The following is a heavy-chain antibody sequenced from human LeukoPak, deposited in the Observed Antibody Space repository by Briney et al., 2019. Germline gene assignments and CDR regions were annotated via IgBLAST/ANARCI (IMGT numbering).Heavy chain of an antibody. D-gene: IGHD5-24*01. Sequence: SENLSLTCTVSGGSISSSSYYWGWIRQPPGKGLEWIGSIYYSGSTYYNPSLKSRVTISVDTSKNQFSLKLSSVTAADTAVYYCARGTLRDGYIGFDYWGQGTLVTVSS. J-gene: IGHJ4*02. CDR1: GGSISSSSYY. CDR2: IYYSGST. CDR3: ARGTLRDGYIGFDY. V-gene: IGHV4-39*07.